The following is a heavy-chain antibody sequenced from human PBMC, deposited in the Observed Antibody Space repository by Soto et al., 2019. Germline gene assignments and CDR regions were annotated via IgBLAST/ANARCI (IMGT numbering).Heavy chain of an antibody. J-gene: IGHJ4*02. CDR1: GYTFTSYG. CDR2: ISAYNGNT. CDR3: AGGYDPPDY. D-gene: IGHD5-12*01. V-gene: IGHV1-18*01. Sequence: ASVKVSCKASGYTFTSYGISWVRQAPGQGLEWMGWISAYNGNTNYAQKFQGRVTMTTDTSTSTVYMELSSLRSEDTAVYYCAGGYDPPDYWGQGTLVTVSS.